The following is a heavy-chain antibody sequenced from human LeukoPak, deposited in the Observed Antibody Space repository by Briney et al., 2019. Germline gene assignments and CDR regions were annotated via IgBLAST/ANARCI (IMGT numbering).Heavy chain of an antibody. CDR1: GFTFSTYG. Sequence: SGGSLRLSCAAPGFTFSTYGMHWVRQAPGKGLEWMTFIQAGGDEKYYAESVKGRFTVSRDNSKNTLYLQMNSLRAEDTAVYYCARDTPGYGGDDFDYWSQGALVTASS. CDR3: ARDTPGYGGDDFDY. D-gene: IGHD4-23*01. CDR2: IQAGGDEK. J-gene: IGHJ4*02. V-gene: IGHV3-30*02.